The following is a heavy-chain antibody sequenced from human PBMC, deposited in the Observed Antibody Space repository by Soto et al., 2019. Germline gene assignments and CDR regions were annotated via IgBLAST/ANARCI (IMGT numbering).Heavy chain of an antibody. Sequence: VQLVESGGGLVKPGESLRLSCAASGFTLSDYYMTWVRQTPGKGLEWISYISSTGGTVNYADSVKGRFTISRDNIKNSLFLQMTSLRDEDTAVYYCARDGLDYYGLDVWGQGTTVTVSS. J-gene: IGHJ6*02. V-gene: IGHV3-11*01. CDR2: ISSTGGTV. CDR3: ARDGLDYYGLDV. CDR1: GFTLSDYY.